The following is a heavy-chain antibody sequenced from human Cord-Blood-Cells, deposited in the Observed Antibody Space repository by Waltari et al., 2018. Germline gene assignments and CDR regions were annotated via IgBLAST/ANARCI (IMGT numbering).Heavy chain of an antibody. V-gene: IGHV1-24*01. J-gene: IGHJ4*02. Sequence: QVQLVQSGAEVKTPGASVKVPCKVSGSTPPDLSIHWVRQAPGKGLEWMGGFEPEDGETIYAQKFQGRVTMTEDTSTDTAYMELSSLRSEDTAVYYCATLSEDFDYWGQGTLVTVSS. CDR2: FEPEDGET. CDR3: ATLSEDFDY. CDR1: GSTPPDLS.